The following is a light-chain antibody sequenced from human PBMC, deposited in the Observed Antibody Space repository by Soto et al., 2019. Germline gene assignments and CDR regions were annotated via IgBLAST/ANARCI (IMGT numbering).Light chain of an antibody. V-gene: IGLV2-23*03. CDR1: SSDVGSYNL. Sequence: QSALTQPASVSGSPGQSITISCTGTSSDVGSYNLVSWYQQHPGKAPKLMIDEGSKRPSGASNRFSGAKSGNTASLTISELQAEHEADYYCCSYAGSSTFVVFGGGTKLTVL. CDR2: EGS. CDR3: CSYAGSSTFVV. J-gene: IGLJ2*01.